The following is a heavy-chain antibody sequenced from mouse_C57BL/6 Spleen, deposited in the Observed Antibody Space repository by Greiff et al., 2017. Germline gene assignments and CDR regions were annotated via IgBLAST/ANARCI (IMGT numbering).Heavy chain of an antibody. D-gene: IGHD6-5*01. J-gene: IGHJ3*01. V-gene: IGHV1-55*01. CDR3: DRGGSYAPPAWFAY. CDR2: IYPGSGST. Sequence: QVQLQQPGAELVKPGASVKMSCKASGYTFTSYWITWVKQRPGQGLEWIGVIYPGSGSTNYNEKFKSKATLTVETSSSTAYMQLSSLTSEDSAVYDCDRGGSYAPPAWFAYWGQGTLVTVSA. CDR1: GYTFTSYW.